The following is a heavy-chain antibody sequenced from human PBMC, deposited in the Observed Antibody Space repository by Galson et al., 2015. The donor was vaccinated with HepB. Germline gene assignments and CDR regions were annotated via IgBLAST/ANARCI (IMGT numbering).Heavy chain of an antibody. CDR2: FDPEDGET. CDR3: ATGVVVVVKDAFDI. D-gene: IGHD2-15*01. V-gene: IGHV1-24*01. Sequence: SVKVSCKVSGYTLTELSMHWVRQAPGKGHEWMGGFDPEDGETIYAQKFQGRVTMTEDTSTDTAYMELSSLRSEDTAVYYCATGVVVVVKDAFDIWGQGTMVTVSS. J-gene: IGHJ3*02. CDR1: GYTLTELS.